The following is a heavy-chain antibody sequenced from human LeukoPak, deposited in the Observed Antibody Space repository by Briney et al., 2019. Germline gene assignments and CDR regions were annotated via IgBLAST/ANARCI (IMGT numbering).Heavy chain of an antibody. Sequence: ASVKVSCKASGGTFSSYAINWVRQAPGQGLEWMGGIIPIFDTAMYAQKFQGRVTITAEKSTSTAYMELSSLRSEDTAVYYCANLADRLSRDYWGQGTLVTVSS. CDR3: ANLADRLSRDY. J-gene: IGHJ4*02. D-gene: IGHD2-8*01. V-gene: IGHV1-69*06. CDR1: GGTFSSYA. CDR2: IIPIFDTA.